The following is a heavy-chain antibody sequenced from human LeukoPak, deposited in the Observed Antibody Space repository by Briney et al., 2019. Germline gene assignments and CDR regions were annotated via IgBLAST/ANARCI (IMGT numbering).Heavy chain of an antibody. V-gene: IGHV4-4*07. CDR1: GGSISSYY. J-gene: IGHJ4*02. CDR3: ARPGGITMVRGVIHYFDY. CDR2: IYISGST. Sequence: PSETLSLTCTVSGGSISSYYWSWIRQPAGKGLEWIGRIYISGSTNYNPSLKSRVTISVDTSKNQFSLKLSSVTAADTAVYYCARPGGITMVRGVIHYFDYWGQGTLVTVSS. D-gene: IGHD3-10*01.